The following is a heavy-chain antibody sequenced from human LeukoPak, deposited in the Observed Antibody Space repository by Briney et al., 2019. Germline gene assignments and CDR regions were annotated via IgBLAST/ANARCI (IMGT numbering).Heavy chain of an antibody. CDR1: GGSISSSNW. CDR2: IYHSGST. Sequence: PSGTLSLTCAVSGGSISSSNWWSWVRQPPGKGLEWIGEIYHSGSTNYNPSLKSRVTISVDKSKNQFSLKLSSVTAADTAVYYCAASNEYSSSSSFDYWGQGTLVTVSS. CDR3: AASNEYSSSSSFDY. D-gene: IGHD6-6*01. J-gene: IGHJ4*02. V-gene: IGHV4-4*02.